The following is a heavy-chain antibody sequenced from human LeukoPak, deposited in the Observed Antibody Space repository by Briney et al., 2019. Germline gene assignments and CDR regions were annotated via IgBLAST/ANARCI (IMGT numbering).Heavy chain of an antibody. CDR1: GFTLSSYG. J-gene: IGHJ4*02. CDR2: ISYDGSNK. CDR3: ANLFGGFDY. V-gene: IGHV3-30*18. Sequence: GRSLRLSCAASGFTLSSYGMHWVRQAPGKGLEWVAVISYDGSNKYYADSVKGRFTISRDNSKNTLYLQMNSLRVEDTAVYYCANLFGGFDYWGQGTLVTVSS. D-gene: IGHD3-10*01.